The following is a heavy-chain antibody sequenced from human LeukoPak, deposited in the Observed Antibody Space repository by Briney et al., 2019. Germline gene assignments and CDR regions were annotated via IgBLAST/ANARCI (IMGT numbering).Heavy chain of an antibody. Sequence: PGGSLRLSWAASGFTFSNHGMNWVRQAPGKGLEWDSGISPSGDITYYADSVKGRFTISRDNSKNSLYLQMNSLRAEDTAVYYCARDGGWLQFDYWGQGTLVTVSS. CDR3: ARDGGWLQFDY. D-gene: IGHD5-24*01. V-gene: IGHV3-23*01. CDR1: GFTFSNHG. J-gene: IGHJ4*02. CDR2: ISPSGDIT.